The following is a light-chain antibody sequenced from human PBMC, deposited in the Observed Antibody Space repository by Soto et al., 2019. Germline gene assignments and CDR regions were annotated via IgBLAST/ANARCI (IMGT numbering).Light chain of an antibody. Sequence: EIVLTQSPGTLSLSPGERATLSCRASQSVSSSYLAWYQQKPGQAPRLLIYGASSRATGIPDRFSGSGSGTDFTRTISRLEPEDFAVYYCQQYGNSPLTFGQGTKVEIK. CDR2: GAS. V-gene: IGKV3-20*01. CDR3: QQYGNSPLT. CDR1: QSVSSSY. J-gene: IGKJ1*01.